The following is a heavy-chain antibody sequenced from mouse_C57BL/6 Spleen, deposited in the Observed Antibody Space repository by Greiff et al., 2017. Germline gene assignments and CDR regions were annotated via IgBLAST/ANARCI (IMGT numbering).Heavy chain of an antibody. CDR3: ARSGTTVVANWYFVV. D-gene: IGHD1-1*01. V-gene: IGHV5-17*01. J-gene: IGHJ1*03. CDR1: GFTFSDYG. Sequence: EVQVVESGGGLVKPGGSLKLSCAASGFTFSDYGMHWVRQAPEKGLEWVAYISSGSSTIYYADPVKGRFTISRDNAKNTLFLQMTSLRSEDTAMYYCARSGTTVVANWYFVVWGTGTTVTVSS. CDR2: ISSGSSTI.